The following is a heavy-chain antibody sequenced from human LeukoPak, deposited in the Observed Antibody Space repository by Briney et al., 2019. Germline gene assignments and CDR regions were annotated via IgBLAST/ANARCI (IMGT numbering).Heavy chain of an antibody. D-gene: IGHD1-14*01. CDR2: ISGSGGST. V-gene: IGHV3-23*01. CDR3: AREDYNDAFDI. Sequence: GGSLRLSCAASGFTFSSYGMSWVRQAPGKGLEWVSAISGSGGSTYYADSVKGRFIISRDNAKNSVYLQMNSLRDDDTAIYYCAREDYNDAFDIWGQGTLVTVSS. J-gene: IGHJ3*02. CDR1: GFTFSSYG.